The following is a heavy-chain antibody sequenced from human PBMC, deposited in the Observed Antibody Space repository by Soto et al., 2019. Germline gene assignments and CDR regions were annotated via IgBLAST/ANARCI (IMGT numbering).Heavy chain of an antibody. D-gene: IGHD3-10*01. J-gene: IGHJ5*02. CDR1: GGSISSYY. Sequence: SETLSLTCTVSGGSISSYYWSWIRQPPGKGLEWIGYIYYSGSTNYNPSLKSRVTISVDTSKNQFSLKLSSVTAADTAVYYCARSLFTYWFDPWGQGTLVTVSS. CDR3: ARSLFTYWFDP. V-gene: IGHV4-59*08. CDR2: IYYSGST.